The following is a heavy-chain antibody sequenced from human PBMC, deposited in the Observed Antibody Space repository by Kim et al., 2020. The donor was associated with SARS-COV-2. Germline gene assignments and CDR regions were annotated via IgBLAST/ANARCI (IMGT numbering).Heavy chain of an antibody. CDR2: INSDGSST. CDR1: GFTFSSYW. V-gene: IGHV3-74*01. Sequence: GGSLRLSCAASGFTFSSYWMHWVRQAPGKGLVWVSRINSDGSSTSYADSVKGRFTISRDNAKNTLYLQMNSLRAEDTAVYYCALTLWLHPYYYYGMDVWGQGTTVTVSS. J-gene: IGHJ6*02. CDR3: ALTLWLHPYYYYGMDV. D-gene: IGHD5-18*01.